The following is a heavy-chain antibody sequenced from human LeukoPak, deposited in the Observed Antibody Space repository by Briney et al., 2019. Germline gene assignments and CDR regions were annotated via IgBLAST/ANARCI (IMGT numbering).Heavy chain of an antibody. CDR1: GYTFTGYY. V-gene: IGHV1-18*04. J-gene: IGHJ4*02. CDR2: ISACSGNT. CDR3: ARGPELPLGY. Sequence: EASVKVPCKASGYTFTGYYMHWVRQAPGQGLEWMGWISACSGNTNYAQKLQGRVTMTTDTSTSTAYMELRSLRSDDTAVYYCARGPELPLGYWGQGTLVTVSS. D-gene: IGHD1-26*01.